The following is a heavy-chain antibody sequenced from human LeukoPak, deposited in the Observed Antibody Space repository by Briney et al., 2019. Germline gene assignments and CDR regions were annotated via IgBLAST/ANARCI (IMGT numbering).Heavy chain of an antibody. CDR3: ARDLTDTAMVSGY. J-gene: IGHJ4*02. Sequence: ASVKVSFKASGYTFTSYAMHWVRPAPGQGLEWMGRIIPILGIANYAQKFQGRVTITADKSTSTAYMELSSLRSEDTAVYYCARDLTDTAMVSGYWGQGTLVTVSS. D-gene: IGHD5-18*01. CDR2: IIPILGIA. V-gene: IGHV1-69*04. CDR1: GYTFTSYA.